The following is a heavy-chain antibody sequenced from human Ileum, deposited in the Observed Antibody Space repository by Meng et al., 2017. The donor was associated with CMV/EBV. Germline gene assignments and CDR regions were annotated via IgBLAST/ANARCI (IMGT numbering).Heavy chain of an antibody. V-gene: IGHV3-53*01. J-gene: IGHJ6*02. Sequence: GGSLRLSCAASGFSVSSHHISWVRQAPGKGLEWVAGTHRGGSTYYAGPVKGRFTISRDDSKNNLYLQMNTLRAEDTAVYFCARYCGMTTCQAGGGMDVWGQGTTVTVSS. CDR3: ARYCGMTTCQAGGGMDV. D-gene: IGHD2-21*01. CDR1: GFSVSSHH. CDR2: THRGGST.